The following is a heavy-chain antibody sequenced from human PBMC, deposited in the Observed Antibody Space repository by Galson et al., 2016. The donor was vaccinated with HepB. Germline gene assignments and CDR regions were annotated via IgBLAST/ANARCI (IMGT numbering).Heavy chain of an antibody. CDR1: GFTFSSYV. CDR2: ISGSGGST. Sequence: SLRLSCAASGFTFSSYVMSWVRQAPGKGLEWVSGISGSGGSTHYADSVKGRFNISRDNSKNTVYLQMNSLRVEDMAVYYCARVRSEMATITPGLFDYWGQGTLVTVSS. J-gene: IGHJ4*02. D-gene: IGHD5-24*01. CDR3: ARVRSEMATITPGLFDY. V-gene: IGHV3-23*01.